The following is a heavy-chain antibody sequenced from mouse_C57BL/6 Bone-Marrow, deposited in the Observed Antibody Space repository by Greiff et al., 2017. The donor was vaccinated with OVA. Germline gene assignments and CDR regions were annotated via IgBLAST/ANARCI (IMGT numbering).Heavy chain of an antibody. CDR2: IYPGSGNT. CDR3: AREIRAWFAY. Sequence: QVQLQQSGAELVRPGASVKLSCKASGYTFTDYYINWVKQRPGQGLEWIARIYPGSGNTYYNEKFKGKATLTAEKSSSTAYMQLSSLTSEDSAVYFCAREIRAWFAYWGQGTLVTVSA. V-gene: IGHV1-76*01. D-gene: IGHD2-4*01. CDR1: GYTFTDYY. J-gene: IGHJ3*01.